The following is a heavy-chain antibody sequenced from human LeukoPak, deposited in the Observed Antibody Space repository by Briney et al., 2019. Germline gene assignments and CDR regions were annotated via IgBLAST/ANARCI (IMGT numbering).Heavy chain of an antibody. Sequence: GGSLRLSCAASGFTFSSYAMSWVRQAPGKGLEWVSAISSSGGSTYYADSVKGRFTISRDNSKNTLYLQMNSLRAEDTAVYYCAKEGVGYDILTGYYEGYYFDYWGQGTLVTVSS. J-gene: IGHJ4*02. CDR1: GFTFSSYA. D-gene: IGHD3-9*01. CDR2: ISSSGGST. CDR3: AKEGVGYDILTGYYEGYYFDY. V-gene: IGHV3-23*01.